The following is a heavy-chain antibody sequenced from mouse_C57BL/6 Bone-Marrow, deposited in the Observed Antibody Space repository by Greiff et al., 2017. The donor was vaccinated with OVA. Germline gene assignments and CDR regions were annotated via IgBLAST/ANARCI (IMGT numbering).Heavy chain of an antibody. D-gene: IGHD1-1*01. CDR2: IYPGSGNT. CDR3: ARPEISLYYYGTFYAMDY. V-gene: IGHV1-66*01. CDR1: GYSFTSYY. J-gene: IGHJ4*01. Sequence: QVQLKESGPELVKPGASVKISCKASGYSFTSYYIHWVKQRPGQGLEWIGWIYPGSGNTKYNEKFKGKATLTADTSSSTAYMQLSSLTSEDSAVYYCARPEISLYYYGTFYAMDYWGQGTSVTVSS.